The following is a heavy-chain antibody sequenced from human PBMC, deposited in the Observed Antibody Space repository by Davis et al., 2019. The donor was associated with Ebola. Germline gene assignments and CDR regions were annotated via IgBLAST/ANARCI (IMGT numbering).Heavy chain of an antibody. J-gene: IGHJ4*02. V-gene: IGHV1-18*01. CDR1: GYTFTSYG. D-gene: IGHD3-16*01. CDR3: ARETYSLGELIFDY. CDR2: ISAYSGNT. Sequence: ASVKVSCKASGYTFTSYGISWVRQAPGQGLEWMGWISAYSGNTNYAQKLQGRVTMTTDTSTSTAYMELSSLRSEDTAVYYCARETYSLGELIFDYWGQGTLVTVSS.